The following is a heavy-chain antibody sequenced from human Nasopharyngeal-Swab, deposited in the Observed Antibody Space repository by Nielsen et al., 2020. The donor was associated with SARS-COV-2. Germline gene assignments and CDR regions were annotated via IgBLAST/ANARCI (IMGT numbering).Heavy chain of an antibody. CDR1: GDSISSSSYF. V-gene: IGHV4-39*01. J-gene: IGHJ6*02. Sequence: ESLKISCAVSGDSISSSSYFWGWIRLPPGQGLQWIGITYYTGSTYDSPSFRSRVTMSVDTSKNQFSLELRSVTAADTAVYYCARSRGSSYYFHGMDIWGQGTTVTVSS. CDR3: ARSRGSSYYFHGMDI. CDR2: TYYTGST. D-gene: IGHD5-12*01.